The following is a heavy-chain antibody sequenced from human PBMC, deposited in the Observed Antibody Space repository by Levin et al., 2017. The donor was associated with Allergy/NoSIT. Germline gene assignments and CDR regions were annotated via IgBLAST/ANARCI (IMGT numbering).Heavy chain of an antibody. CDR3: ARSIAVAETGAFDS. CDR2: INWNGGST. Sequence: GGSLRLSCAASGCTFDDYGMSWIRQAPGQGLELVSGINWNGGSTGYADSVKGRFTISRDNAKNSLYLQMNSLRAEDTALYYCARSIAVAETGAFDSWGQGTMVTVSS. CDR1: GCTFDDYG. J-gene: IGHJ3*02. D-gene: IGHD6-19*01. V-gene: IGHV3-20*04.